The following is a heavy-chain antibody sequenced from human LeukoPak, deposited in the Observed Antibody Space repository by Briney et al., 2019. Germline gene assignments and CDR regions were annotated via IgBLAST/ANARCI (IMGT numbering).Heavy chain of an antibody. CDR3: ARANYGGNPRYFQH. Sequence: GGSLRLSCAASGFTFSSYSMNWVRQAPGKGLEWVSYISSSSSTIYYADSVKGRFTISRDNAQNSLYLQMNSLRAEDTAVYYCARANYGGNPRYFQHWGQGTLVTVSS. V-gene: IGHV3-48*04. D-gene: IGHD4-23*01. CDR2: ISSSSSTI. J-gene: IGHJ1*01. CDR1: GFTFSSYS.